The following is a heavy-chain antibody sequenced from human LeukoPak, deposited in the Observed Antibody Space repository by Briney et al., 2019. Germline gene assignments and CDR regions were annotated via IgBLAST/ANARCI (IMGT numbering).Heavy chain of an antibody. J-gene: IGHJ4*02. D-gene: IGHD3-3*01. Sequence: ASVKVSCKASGYTFVSYGITWVRQAPGQGLEWMGWINPNSGGTNYAQKFQGRVTMTRDTSISTAYMELSRLRSDDTAVYYCARDTPYDFWSGPLYYFDYWGQGTLVTVSS. CDR2: INPNSGGT. CDR1: GYTFVSYG. V-gene: IGHV1-2*02. CDR3: ARDTPYDFWSGPLYYFDY.